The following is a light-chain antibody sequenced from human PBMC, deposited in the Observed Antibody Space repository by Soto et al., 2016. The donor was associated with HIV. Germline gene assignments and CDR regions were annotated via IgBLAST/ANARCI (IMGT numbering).Light chain of an antibody. CDR1: NIGTKS. J-gene: IGLJ2*01. V-gene: IGLV3-21*03. CDR3: QVWDSSTNHVV. CDR2: DNN. Sequence: SYELTQSPSVSVAPGKTAKITCGGKNIGTKSVHWYQRKPGQAPVMVVYDNNDRPSGIPERISGSNSGNSATLTISRVEAGDEADYFCQVWDSSTNHVVFGGGTKLTVL.